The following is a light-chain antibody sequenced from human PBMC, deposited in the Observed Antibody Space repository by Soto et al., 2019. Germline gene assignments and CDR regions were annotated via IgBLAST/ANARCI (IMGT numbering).Light chain of an antibody. CDR1: QSISSW. CDR2: KAS. CDR3: QQYSSYLWS. J-gene: IGKJ1*01. Sequence: DIQMTQSPSPLSASVGYIVTITCRASQSISSWLAWYQQKSGKAPKLLIYKASSLEGGVPSRFSGSESGTVFTLTISSLQPDDFATYYCQQYSSYLWSFGQGTKVDIK. V-gene: IGKV1-5*03.